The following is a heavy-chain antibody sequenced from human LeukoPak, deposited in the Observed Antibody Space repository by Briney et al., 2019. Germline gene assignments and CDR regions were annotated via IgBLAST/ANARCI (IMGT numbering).Heavy chain of an antibody. V-gene: IGHV3-21*01. J-gene: IGHJ4*02. CDR2: ITGDSTYI. CDR3: ARVQGSPY. Sequence: GGSLRLSCAASGFTFSDYTLNWVRQPPGKGLEWVSSITGDSTYIYYADSVKGRFTVSRDNAKNSLYLHISRLRAEDTAVNCCARVQGSPYWGQGTLVTVSS. CDR1: GFTFSDYT.